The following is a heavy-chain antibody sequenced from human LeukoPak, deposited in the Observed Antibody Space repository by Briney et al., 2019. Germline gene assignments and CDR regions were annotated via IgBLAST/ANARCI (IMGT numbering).Heavy chain of an antibody. CDR2: IDWDDDK. Sequence: SGPALVKPTQTLTLTCTFSGFSLSISGMRVSWIRQPPGKALEWLARIDWDDDKFYSTSLKTRLTISKDTSKNQVVLTMTNMDPVDTATYYCARIGGSGWLDYWGQGTLVTVSS. D-gene: IGHD6-19*01. J-gene: IGHJ4*02. CDR1: GFSLSISGMR. CDR3: ARIGGSGWLDY. V-gene: IGHV2-70*04.